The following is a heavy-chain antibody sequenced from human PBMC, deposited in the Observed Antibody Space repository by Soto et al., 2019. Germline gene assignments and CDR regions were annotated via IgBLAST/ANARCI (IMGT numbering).Heavy chain of an antibody. J-gene: IGHJ4*02. Sequence: QPQLEESGPGLVKPSETLSLTCTVSGGSITGTTYYWGWIRQPPGKGLEWIGSNYYSGSTYYSPSLKSRVTLSVDTSKNHVSLRLSSVTAADTAVYYCARHQGVTGGPFDYWGQGTLVTVSS. CDR2: NYYSGST. CDR3: ARHQGVTGGPFDY. D-gene: IGHD2-21*02. CDR1: GGSITGTTYY. V-gene: IGHV4-39*01.